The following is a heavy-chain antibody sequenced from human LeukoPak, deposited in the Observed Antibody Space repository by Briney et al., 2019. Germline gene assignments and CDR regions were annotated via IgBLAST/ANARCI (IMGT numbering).Heavy chain of an antibody. CDR3: ARGTTVTTPPRYYYGMDV. CDR2: IYYSGST. J-gene: IGHJ6*02. CDR1: GGSVSSGSYY. V-gene: IGHV4-61*01. Sequence: SETLSLTCTVSGGSVSSGSYYWSWIRQPPGKGLEWIGYIYYSGSTNYNPSLKSRVTISVDTSKNQFSLKLSSVTAADTAVYYCARGTTVTTPPRYYYGMDVWGQGPRSPSP. D-gene: IGHD4-17*01.